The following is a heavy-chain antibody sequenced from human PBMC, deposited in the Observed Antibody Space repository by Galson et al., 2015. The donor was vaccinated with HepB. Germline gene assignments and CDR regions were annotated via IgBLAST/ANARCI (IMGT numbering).Heavy chain of an antibody. Sequence: SLRLSCAASGFTFSSYGMHWVRQAPGKGLEWVAVISNDGSNKYYGDSVKGRFTISRDNSKNTLYLQMNSLRAEDTAVYYCARERIGSNYYYYGMDVWGQGTTVTVSS. V-gene: IGHV3-30*03. CDR2: ISNDGSNK. CDR1: GFTFSSYG. J-gene: IGHJ6*02. CDR3: ARERIGSNYYYYGMDV. D-gene: IGHD6-19*01.